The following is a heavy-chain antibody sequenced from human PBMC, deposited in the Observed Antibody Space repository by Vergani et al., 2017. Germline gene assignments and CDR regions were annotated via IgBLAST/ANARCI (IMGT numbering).Heavy chain of an antibody. CDR1: GFTFDDYA. J-gene: IGHJ3*02. CDR3: AKDKRANGGGAFDI. D-gene: IGHD3-16*01. Sequence: EVQLVESGGGLVQPGRSLRLSCAASGFTFDDYAMHWVRQAPGEGLEWVSGISWNSGSIGYADSVKGRFTISRDNAKNSLYLQMNSLRAEDTALYYCAKDKRANGGGAFDIWGQGTMVTVSS. V-gene: IGHV3-9*01. CDR2: ISWNSGSI.